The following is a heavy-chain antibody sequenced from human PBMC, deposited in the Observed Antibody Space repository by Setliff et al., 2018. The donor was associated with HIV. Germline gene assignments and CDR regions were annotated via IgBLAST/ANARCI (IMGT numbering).Heavy chain of an antibody. CDR3: AADRIVLGDY. D-gene: IGHD2-15*01. Sequence: GGSLRLSCAASGFTVSSYYMAWVRQAPGKGLEWVSTIYSDGSTYHADSVKGRFTLARDNAKYTLYLQMNSLRVEDTAVYYCAADRIVLGDYGGQGTLVTGSS. V-gene: IGHV3-66*01. CDR1: GFTVSSYY. CDR2: IYSDGST. J-gene: IGHJ4*02.